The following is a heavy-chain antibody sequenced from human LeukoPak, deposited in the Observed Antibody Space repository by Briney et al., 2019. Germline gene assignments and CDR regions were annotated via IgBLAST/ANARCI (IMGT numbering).Heavy chain of an antibody. CDR3: ASMLLRSGWYDY. Sequence: SETLSLTCTVSDGSISSYYWSWIRQPPGKGLEWIGYIYYSGSTNYNPSLKSRVTISVDTSKNQFSLKLSSVTAADTAVYYCASMLLRSGWYDYWGQGTQVTVSS. CDR2: IYYSGST. D-gene: IGHD6-19*01. J-gene: IGHJ4*02. V-gene: IGHV4-59*01. CDR1: DGSISSYY.